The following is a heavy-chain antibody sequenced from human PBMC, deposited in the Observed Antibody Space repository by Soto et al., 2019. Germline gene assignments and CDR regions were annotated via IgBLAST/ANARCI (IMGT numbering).Heavy chain of an antibody. V-gene: IGHV1-69*12. J-gene: IGHJ6*04. CDR1: GGTFRSYA. CDR3: ARSLHFHSYYGMDV. Sequence: QVQLVQSGAEVKKPGSSGKVYCKASGGTFRSYAITWVRQAPGHGLEWMGGIIAIFGTGDYAQKFQGRVTITADESTSTAYMELSSLRSEDTAVYYCARSLHFHSYYGMDVWGKGTTVTVSS. CDR2: IIAIFGTG.